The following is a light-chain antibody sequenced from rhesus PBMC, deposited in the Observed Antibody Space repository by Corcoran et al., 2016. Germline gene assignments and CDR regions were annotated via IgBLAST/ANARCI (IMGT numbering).Light chain of an antibody. Sequence: EIVLTQSPATLSLSPGERATLSCRASQSVSSSLAWYQQKPEQAPRLLIYGASSRATCIPDRFSGSGSGTDFTLTISSLEPEDFAVYYCQQYSNWPYSFGQGTKVEIK. CDR2: GAS. CDR1: QSVSSS. CDR3: QQYSNWPYS. J-gene: IGKJ2*01. V-gene: IGKV3-42*03.